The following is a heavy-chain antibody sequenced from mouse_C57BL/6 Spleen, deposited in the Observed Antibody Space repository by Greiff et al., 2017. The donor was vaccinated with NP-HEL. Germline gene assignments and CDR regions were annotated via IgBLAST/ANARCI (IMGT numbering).Heavy chain of an antibody. CDR1: GYTFTSYW. J-gene: IGHJ2*01. CDR3: ARSCRSYWYYFDY. Sequence: VKLQQSGAELAKPGASVKLSCKASGYTFTSYWMHWVKQRPGQGLEWIGYISPSSGYTKYNQKFKDKATLTADKSSNTAYMQLSSLTYEDSAVYYCARSCRSYWYYFDYWGQGTTLTVSS. D-gene: IGHD1-1*01. V-gene: IGHV1-7*01. CDR2: ISPSSGYT.